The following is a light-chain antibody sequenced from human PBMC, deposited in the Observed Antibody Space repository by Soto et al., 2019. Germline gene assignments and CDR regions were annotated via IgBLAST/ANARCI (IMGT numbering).Light chain of an antibody. CDR2: GAS. CDR3: KQYGSSPMYT. CDR1: QSVSSSY. Sequence: IVLTQSPGTLSLSPGERATLSCRASQSVSSSYLGWYQQKPGQAPRLLIYGASTRATGIPDRFSGSGSGTDFTLTISRLEPEDFAVYYCKQYGSSPMYTFGQGTKLEIK. V-gene: IGKV3-20*01. J-gene: IGKJ2*01.